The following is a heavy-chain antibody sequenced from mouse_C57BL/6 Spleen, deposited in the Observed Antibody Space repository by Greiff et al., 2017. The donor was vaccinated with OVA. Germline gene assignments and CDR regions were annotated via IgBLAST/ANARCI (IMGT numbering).Heavy chain of an antibody. CDR1: GFTFTDYY. CDR2: IRNKANGYTT. Sequence: EVKLMESGGGLVQPGGSLSLSCAASGFTFTDYYMSWVRQPPGKALEWLGFIRNKANGYTTEYSASVKGRFTISRDNSQSILYLQMNALRAEDSATFYCESPRPTDSSGYVAYWGKGTLVTVSA. V-gene: IGHV7-3*01. J-gene: IGHJ3*01. D-gene: IGHD3-2*02. CDR3: ESPRPTDSSGYVAY.